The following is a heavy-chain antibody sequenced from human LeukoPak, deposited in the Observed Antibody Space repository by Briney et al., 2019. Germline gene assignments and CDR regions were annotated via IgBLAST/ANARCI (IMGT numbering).Heavy chain of an antibody. J-gene: IGHJ3*01. CDR3: AHSKRGGGYYINAFAV. D-gene: IGHD1-26*01. V-gene: IGHV4-59*01. Sequence: KPSETLFLTCTVSGAPTSAYYWSWIRQPPGKGLEWIGYSYSGGNANYNPSLKSRVTISIDTSENQFSLRLTSVTAADTAIYFCAHSKRGGGYYINAFAVWGQGALVTISS. CDR2: SYSGGNA. CDR1: GAPTSAYY.